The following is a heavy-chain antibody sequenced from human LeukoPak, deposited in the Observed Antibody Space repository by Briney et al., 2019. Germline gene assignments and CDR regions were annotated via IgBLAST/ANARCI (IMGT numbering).Heavy chain of an antibody. Sequence: GGSLRLSCAASGCTFTDYYMSWIRQAPGKGLEWVSYISSSGSTIYYADSVKGRFTISRDNAKNSLYLQMNSLRAEDTAVYYCASYEPSSWYSWGQGTLVTVSS. V-gene: IGHV3-11*01. J-gene: IGHJ4*02. D-gene: IGHD6-13*01. CDR1: GCTFTDYY. CDR2: ISSSGSTI. CDR3: ASYEPSSWYS.